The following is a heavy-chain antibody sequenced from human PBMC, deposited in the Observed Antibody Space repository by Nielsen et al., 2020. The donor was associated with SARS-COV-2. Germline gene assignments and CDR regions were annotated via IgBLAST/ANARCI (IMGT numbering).Heavy chain of an antibody. D-gene: IGHD1-26*01. CDR1: GFTFSSYW. CDR2: INSDGSST. J-gene: IGHJ5*02. CDR3: AKIVGALTGWFDP. Sequence: LSLTCAASGFTFSSYWMHWVRQAPGKGLVWVSRINSDGSSTSYADSVKGRFTISRDNAKNTLYLQMNSLRAEDTAVYYCAKIVGALTGWFDPWGQGTLVTVSS. V-gene: IGHV3-74*01.